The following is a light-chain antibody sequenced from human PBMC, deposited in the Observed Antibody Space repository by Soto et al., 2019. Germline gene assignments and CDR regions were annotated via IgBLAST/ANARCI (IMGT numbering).Light chain of an antibody. CDR2: AGS. CDR3: CSYAGSSTYV. CDR1: SSDVGSYNL. Sequence: QLVLTQPASVSGSPGQSITISCTGTSSDVGSYNLVSWYQHHPAKAPKLMIYAGSKRPSGVSNRFSGSKSGNTASLTISGLQAEDEADYHCCSYAGSSTYVFGTGTKLTVL. J-gene: IGLJ1*01. V-gene: IGLV2-23*01.